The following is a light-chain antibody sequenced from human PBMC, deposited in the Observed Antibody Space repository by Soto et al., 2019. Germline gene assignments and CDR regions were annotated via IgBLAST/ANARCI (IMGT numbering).Light chain of an antibody. Sequence: DIQMTQSPSSVSASVGDRVTITCRASQDLSGYLAWYQQKPGKAPKLLIYAVSSLQTGVPSRFSGSGSGTDFTLTITSLQAEDVGVYFCLQFLTTPWTFGQGTHVELK. CDR2: AVS. CDR3: LQFLTTPWT. V-gene: IGKV1-12*01. CDR1: QDLSGY. J-gene: IGKJ1*01.